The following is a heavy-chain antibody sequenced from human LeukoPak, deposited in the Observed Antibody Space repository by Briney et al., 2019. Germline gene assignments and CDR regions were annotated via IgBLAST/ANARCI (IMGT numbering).Heavy chain of an antibody. D-gene: IGHD6-13*01. CDR2: ISHDGTVT. Sequence: PGGSLRLSSEASGFTFSSYGMQWVRQAPGMGPEWVSVISHDGTVTHYADSVKGRFTISRDSSTNTLYLQMDSLRTEDTAVYYCARHLYYSNWYFFDHWGQGTLVTVSS. CDR1: GFTFSSYG. V-gene: IGHV3-30*03. CDR3: ARHLYYSNWYFFDH. J-gene: IGHJ4*02.